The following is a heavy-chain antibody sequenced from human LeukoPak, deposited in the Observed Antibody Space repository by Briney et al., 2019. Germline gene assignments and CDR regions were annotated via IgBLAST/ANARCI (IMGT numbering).Heavy chain of an antibody. CDR2: FDPEDGET. V-gene: IGHV1-24*01. D-gene: IGHD3-22*01. Sequence: ASVKVSCKVSGYTLTELSMHWVRQAPGKGLEWMGGFDPEDGETIYAQKFQGRVTMTEDTSTDTAYMELSSLRSEATAVYYCATAPVGYSDSSGYQNLDYWGQGTLVTVSS. CDR3: ATAPVGYSDSSGYQNLDY. J-gene: IGHJ4*02. CDR1: GYTLTELS.